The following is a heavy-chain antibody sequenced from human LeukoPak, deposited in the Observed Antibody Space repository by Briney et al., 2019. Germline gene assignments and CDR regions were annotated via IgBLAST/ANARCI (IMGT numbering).Heavy chain of an antibody. D-gene: IGHD3-16*02. CDR2: INHSGST. V-gene: IGHV4-34*01. Sequence: PETLSLTCTVYGGSFSGYYWSWIRQPPGKGLEWIGEINHSGSTNYNPSLKSRVTISVDTSKNQFSLKLSSVTAADTAVYYCARAWGVWGSYRYPSDYWGQGTLVTVSS. CDR1: GGSFSGYY. J-gene: IGHJ4*02. CDR3: ARAWGVWGSYRYPSDY.